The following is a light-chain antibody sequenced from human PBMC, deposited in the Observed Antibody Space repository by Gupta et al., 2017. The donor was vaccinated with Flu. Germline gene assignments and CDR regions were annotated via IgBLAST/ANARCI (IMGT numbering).Light chain of an antibody. CDR2: QAS. CDR3: QQDESYRET. J-gene: IGKJ2*01. Sequence: PSTLSASVGDRVTITCLATHNIFNLLAWYQQKPGKAPNLLIYQASSVESGVPARFSGSGSGTEYSLTISSLQPDDFGTYYCQQDESYRETFGQGTKLEI. CDR1: HNIFNL. V-gene: IGKV1-5*03.